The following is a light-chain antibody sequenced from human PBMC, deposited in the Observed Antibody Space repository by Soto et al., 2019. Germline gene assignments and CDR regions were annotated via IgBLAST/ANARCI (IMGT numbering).Light chain of an antibody. J-gene: IGLJ2*01. CDR1: SSDVGGYNY. V-gene: IGLV2-14*03. CDR2: DVS. CDR3: SSYTSSRTLV. Sequence: QSALAQPASVSGSPGQSITISCTGTSSDVGGYNYVSWYQQHPGKVPNLMIYDVSNRPSGVSNRFSGSKSGNTASLTISGLQAEDEADYYCSSYTSSRTLVFGGGTKLTVL.